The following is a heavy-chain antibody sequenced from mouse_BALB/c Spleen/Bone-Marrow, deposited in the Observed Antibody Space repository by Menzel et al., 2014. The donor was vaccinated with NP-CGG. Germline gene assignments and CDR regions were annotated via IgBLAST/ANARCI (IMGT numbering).Heavy chain of an antibody. CDR1: GFDFSRYW. V-gene: IGHV4-2*02. J-gene: IGHJ2*01. Sequence: EVMLVESGGGLVQPGGSLILSCAASGFDFSRYWMSWARQAPGKGQEWIGEINPGSSTINYAPSLKDKFIISRDNAKKTLYLQMSKVRSEDTALYYRARLGYYGSFAYWGQGTTLPVSS. D-gene: IGHD1-2*01. CDR2: INPGSSTI. CDR3: ARLGYYGSFAY.